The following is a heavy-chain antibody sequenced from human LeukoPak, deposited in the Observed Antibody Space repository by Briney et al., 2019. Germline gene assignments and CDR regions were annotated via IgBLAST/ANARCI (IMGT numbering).Heavy chain of an antibody. Sequence: GGSLRLSCAASGFTFSSYWMSWVRQAPGKGLEWVANIKQDVSEKYYVDSVKGRFTISRDNAKNSLYLQMNSLRAEDTAVYYCARDSALLLVYYYYMDVWGKGTTVTVSS. CDR2: IKQDVSEK. CDR3: ARDSALLLVYYYYMDV. J-gene: IGHJ6*03. CDR1: GFTFSSYW. V-gene: IGHV3-7*01. D-gene: IGHD2-15*01.